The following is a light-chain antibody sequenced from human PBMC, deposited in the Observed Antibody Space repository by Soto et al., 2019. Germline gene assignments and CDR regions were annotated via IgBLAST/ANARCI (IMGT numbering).Light chain of an antibody. CDR2: GAS. CDR3: QQYGSSPWT. J-gene: IGKJ1*01. V-gene: IGKV3-20*01. CDR1: QSVTSNS. Sequence: EIVLTQSPGTLSLSPGERGALSCRASQSVTSNSLAWYQQNPGQAPRLLIYGASSRATGIPDRFSGSGSGTDFTLTINRLEPEDFAVYYCQQYGSSPWTFGQGTKVEIK.